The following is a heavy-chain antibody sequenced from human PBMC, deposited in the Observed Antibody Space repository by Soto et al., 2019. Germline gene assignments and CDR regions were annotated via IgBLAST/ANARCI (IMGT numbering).Heavy chain of an antibody. Sequence: GGSLRLSCAASGFTFSSYAMSWVRQAPGKGLEWVSAISGSGGSTYYADSVKGRFTISRDNSKNTLYLQMNSLRAEDTAVYYCAKVRVRWIKRGVDTAIVDAFDIWGQGTMVTVSS. V-gene: IGHV3-23*01. D-gene: IGHD5-18*01. CDR3: AKVRVRWIKRGVDTAIVDAFDI. CDR1: GFTFSSYA. CDR2: ISGSGGST. J-gene: IGHJ3*02.